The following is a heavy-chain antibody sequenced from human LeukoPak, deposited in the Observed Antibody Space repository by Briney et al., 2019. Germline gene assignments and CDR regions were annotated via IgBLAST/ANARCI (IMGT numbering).Heavy chain of an antibody. CDR3: ARELREEMVPELETDAFDL. Sequence: SVKVSCKASGGTFSSYAISWVRQAPGQGLEWMGGIIPIFGTANYAQKFQGRVTITTDESTSTAYMELSSLRSEDTAVYYCARELREEMVPELETDAFDLWGQGTMVTVSS. CDR1: GGTFSSYA. CDR2: IIPIFGTA. V-gene: IGHV1-69*05. D-gene: IGHD5-24*01. J-gene: IGHJ3*01.